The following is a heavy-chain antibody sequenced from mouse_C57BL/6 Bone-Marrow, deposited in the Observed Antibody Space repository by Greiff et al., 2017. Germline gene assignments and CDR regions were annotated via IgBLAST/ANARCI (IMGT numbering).Heavy chain of an antibody. V-gene: IGHV1-4*01. Sequence: QVQLQQSGAELARPGASVKMSCKASGYTFTSYTMHWVKQRPGQGLEWIGYINPSSGNTKYNQKFKDKATLTADKSSSTAYMQLSSLTSDDSAVEYCASSPYYSGSRGYFDYWGQGTTLTVSS. CDR3: ASSPYYSGSRGYFDY. CDR1: GYTFTSYT. D-gene: IGHD1-1*01. CDR2: INPSSGNT. J-gene: IGHJ2*01.